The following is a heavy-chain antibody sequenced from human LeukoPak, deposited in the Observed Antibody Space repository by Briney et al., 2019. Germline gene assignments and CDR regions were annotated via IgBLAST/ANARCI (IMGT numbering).Heavy chain of an antibody. CDR2: ISSGSIYT. J-gene: IGHJ4*02. D-gene: IGHD3-22*01. Sequence: GGSLRLSCTASGFTFSDYYMSWIRQAPGKGLEWVSYISSGSIYTNYADSVKGRFTISRDNAKNSLYLQMNSLRAEDTAVYYCAREYGSSGYLCFACWGQGTLVTVSS. CDR1: GFTFSDYY. CDR3: AREYGSSGYLCFAC. V-gene: IGHV3-11*05.